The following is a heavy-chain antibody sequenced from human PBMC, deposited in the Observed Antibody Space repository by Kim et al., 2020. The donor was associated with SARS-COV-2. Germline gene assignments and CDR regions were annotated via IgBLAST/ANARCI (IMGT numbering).Heavy chain of an antibody. J-gene: IGHJ3*02. Sequence: GGSLRLSCAASGFTFSLYNMNWVRRAPGKGFEWVSSLRRSYIFYADSVKGRFTISSDNAKNSLYLQMNSLRDDDTAVYYCARDGTHSSNWETSDALDIWGRGTMVTVSS. D-gene: IGHD6-13*01. CDR1: GFTFSLYN. CDR3: ARDGTHSSNWETSDALDI. CDR2: LRRSYI. V-gene: IGHV3-21*01.